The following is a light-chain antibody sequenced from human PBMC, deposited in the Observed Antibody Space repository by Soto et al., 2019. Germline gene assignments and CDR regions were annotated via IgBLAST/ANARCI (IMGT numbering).Light chain of an antibody. J-gene: IGKJ1*01. V-gene: IGKV3-15*01. CDR2: GAF. CDR3: QQYNDWPLT. CDR1: QSVSSN. Sequence: ILMTQSPVTLSVSPGERATLSCRASQSVSSNLAWYQQKPGQAPSLLIYGAFTRATGIPARFSGTGSGTEFTLTISSLQSEDFALYYCQQYNDWPLTFGQRTKVDIK.